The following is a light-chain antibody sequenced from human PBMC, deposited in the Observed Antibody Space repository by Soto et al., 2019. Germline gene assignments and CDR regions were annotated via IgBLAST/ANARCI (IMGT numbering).Light chain of an antibody. Sequence: EIVLTQSPGTLSLSPGERATLSCRVSQSVSSSYLAWYQQKPGQAPRLLISGASTRATGIPDRFSGSGAGKDFTLTISRLEPEDFAVYYCQQYGSSPLTFGGGTKVEIK. V-gene: IGKV3-20*01. J-gene: IGKJ4*01. CDR3: QQYGSSPLT. CDR1: QSVSSSY. CDR2: GAS.